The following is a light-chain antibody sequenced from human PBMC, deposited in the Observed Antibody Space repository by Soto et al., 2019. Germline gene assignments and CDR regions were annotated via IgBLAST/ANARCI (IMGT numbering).Light chain of an antibody. Sequence: DILVTQSPSTLSASVGDSVTITCRATHSISNWLAWYQVKPGKAPKLLIYDASSLESGVPSRFSGSGYGTDFTLTIDSLQPDDFAIYYCQQYSNKLPNTFGQGTKLEIK. CDR2: DAS. V-gene: IGKV1-5*01. CDR1: HSISNW. J-gene: IGKJ2*01. CDR3: QQYSNKLPNT.